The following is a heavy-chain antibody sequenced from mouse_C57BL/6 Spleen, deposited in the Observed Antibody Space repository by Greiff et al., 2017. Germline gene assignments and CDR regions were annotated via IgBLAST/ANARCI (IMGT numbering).Heavy chain of an antibody. CDR1: GYTFTDYY. D-gene: IGHD2-4*01. J-gene: IGHJ3*01. Sequence: VQLQQSGPVLVKPGASVKMSCKASGYTFTDYYMNWVKQSHGKSLEWIGVINPYNGGTSYNQKFKGKATLTVDKSSSTAYMELNSLTSEDSAVYYCANYDYDPAWFAYWGQGTLVTVSA. CDR3: ANYDYDPAWFAY. V-gene: IGHV1-19*01. CDR2: INPYNGGT.